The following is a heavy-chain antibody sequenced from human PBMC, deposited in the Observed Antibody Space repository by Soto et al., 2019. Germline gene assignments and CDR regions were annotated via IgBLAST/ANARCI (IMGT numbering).Heavy chain of an antibody. CDR2: IKSKTDGGTT. CDR3: TTDDFWSGSPPADTTYSYYYMHV. J-gene: IGHJ6*03. CDR1: GFPFRNAW. Sequence: GGSPRLSCAACGFPFRNAWMSWVRQAPGKGLEWVGRIKSKTDGGTTDYAAPVKGRFTIARDDSKNTLYLQMNSLKTEQTAVYYSTTDDFWSGSPPADTTYSYYYMHVWGKGPTVTVSS. D-gene: IGHD3-3*01. V-gene: IGHV3-15*01.